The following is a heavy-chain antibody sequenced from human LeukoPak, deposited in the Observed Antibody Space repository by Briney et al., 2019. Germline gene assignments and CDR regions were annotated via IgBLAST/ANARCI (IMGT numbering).Heavy chain of an antibody. J-gene: IGHJ3*02. CDR1: GFTFSSYG. D-gene: IGHD1-26*01. CDR2: IWCDGSNK. V-gene: IGHV3-33*01. CDR3: ARDFSTLGATGDAFDI. Sequence: PGGSLRLSCAASGFTFSSYGMHGGRQAPGKGLEWVAVIWCDGSNKYYADSVKGRFTISRDNSKNTLYLQMNTLRAEDTAVYYCARDFSTLGATGDAFDIWGQGTMVTVSS.